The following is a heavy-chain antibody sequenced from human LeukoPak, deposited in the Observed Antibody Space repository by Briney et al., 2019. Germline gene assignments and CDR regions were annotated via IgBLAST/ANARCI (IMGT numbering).Heavy chain of an antibody. CDR2: IHTSGST. V-gene: IGHV4-4*07. Sequence: SETLSLTRTVSGGSISSYFCSWIRQPAGKGLEWIGRIHTSGSTNYNSSLKSRVTMSVDTSKNQFSLNLSSVTAADTAVYYCAREPRQESFDNWGQGTLVTVSS. CDR1: GGSISSYF. CDR3: AREPRQESFDN. J-gene: IGHJ4*02.